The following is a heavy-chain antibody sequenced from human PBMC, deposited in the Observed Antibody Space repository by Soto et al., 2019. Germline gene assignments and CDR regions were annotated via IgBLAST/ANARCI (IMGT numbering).Heavy chain of an antibody. CDR2: ISWNSGSI. CDR3: AKDKLRFLEWLLAPEYYFDY. D-gene: IGHD3-3*01. Sequence: GGSLRLSCAASGFTFDDYAMHWVRQAPGKGLEWVSGISWNSGSIGYADSVKGRFTISRDNAKNSLYLQMNSLRAEDTALYYCAKDKLRFLEWLLAPEYYFDYWGQGTLVTVSS. CDR1: GFTFDDYA. V-gene: IGHV3-9*01. J-gene: IGHJ4*02.